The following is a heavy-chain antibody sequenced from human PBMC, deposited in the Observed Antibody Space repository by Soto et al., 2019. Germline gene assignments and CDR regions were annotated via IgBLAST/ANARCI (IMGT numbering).Heavy chain of an antibody. V-gene: IGHV3-30*18. CDR1: GFTFSTYG. D-gene: IGHD3-16*01. CDR3: AKVSEGSMITFGGVIAS. J-gene: IGHJ5*01. Sequence: GSLRLSCAASGFTFSTYGMHWVRQAPGKGLEWVAVISFDGNIKYYADSVKGRFTISRDSSKTTLFLQMDSLRAEDTAVYFCAKVSEGSMITFGGVIASWGQGTLVTVSS. CDR2: ISFDGNIK.